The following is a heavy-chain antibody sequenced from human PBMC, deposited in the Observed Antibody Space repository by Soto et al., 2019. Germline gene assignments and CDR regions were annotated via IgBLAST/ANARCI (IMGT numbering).Heavy chain of an antibody. Sequence: EVQLVESGGGLVQPGGSLRLSCAASGFIFSTYWMHWVRQAPGQGLLWVSRIRSDGLETNYADSVKGRFTISRDNAKNTLYLQMNTLRAEDTAVYYCVAVVLGSNFVRPDYWGQGSLVTVSS. CDR1: GFIFSTYW. CDR2: IRSDGLET. CDR3: VAVVLGSNFVRPDY. J-gene: IGHJ4*02. D-gene: IGHD2-15*01. V-gene: IGHV3-74*01.